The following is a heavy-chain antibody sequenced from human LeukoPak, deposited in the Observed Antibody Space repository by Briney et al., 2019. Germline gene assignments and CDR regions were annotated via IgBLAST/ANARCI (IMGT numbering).Heavy chain of an antibody. D-gene: IGHD1-26*01. CDR3: ARPAGGESGYFDY. Sequence: ASVKVSCKASGGTFSSYAISWVRQAPGQGLEWMGGIIPIFGTANYAQKFQGRVTITADESTSTAYMELSSLRSEDTAVYYCARPAGGESGYFDYWGQGTLVTVSS. CDR1: GGTFSSYA. V-gene: IGHV1-69*13. CDR2: IIPIFGTA. J-gene: IGHJ4*02.